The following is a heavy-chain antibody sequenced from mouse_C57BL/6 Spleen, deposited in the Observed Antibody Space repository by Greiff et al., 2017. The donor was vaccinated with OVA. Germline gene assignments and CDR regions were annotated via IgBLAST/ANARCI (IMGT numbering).Heavy chain of an antibody. J-gene: IGHJ1*03. V-gene: IGHV1-55*01. CDR1: GYTFTSYW. Sequence: VQLQQPGAELVKPGASVKMSCKASGYTFTSYWITWVKQRPGQGLEWIGDIYPGSGSTNYNEKFKSKATLTVDTSSSTAYMQLSSLTSEDSAVYYCARSGYYYGSSYWYFDVWGTGTTVTVSS. D-gene: IGHD1-1*01. CDR3: ARSGYYYGSSYWYFDV. CDR2: IYPGSGST.